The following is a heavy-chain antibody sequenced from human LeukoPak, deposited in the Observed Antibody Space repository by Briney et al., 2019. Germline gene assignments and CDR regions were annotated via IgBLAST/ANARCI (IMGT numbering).Heavy chain of an antibody. J-gene: IGHJ4*02. Sequence: SETLSLTCTVSGGSISSYYWSWIRQPPGKGLEWIGDIYYSGSTNYNPSLKSRVTKSVDTSKNQFSLKLSSVTAADTAVYYCAREGGPYRPLDYSGQGTLVTVSS. CDR2: IYYSGST. CDR3: AREGGPYRPLDY. V-gene: IGHV4-59*12. CDR1: GGSISSYY.